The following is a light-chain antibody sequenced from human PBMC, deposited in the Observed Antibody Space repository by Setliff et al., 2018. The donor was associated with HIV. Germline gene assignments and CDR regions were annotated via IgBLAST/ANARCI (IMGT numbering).Light chain of an antibody. CDR3: AAWDDSLHGSYV. CDR1: SSNIGSNT. CDR2: KND. V-gene: IGLV1-44*01. Sequence: QSALTQPPSAPGTPGQRVTISCSGSSSNIGSNTVTWYQQLPGTAPKLLIYKNDQRPSGVPDRFSGSKSGTSASLAISGLQSGDEADYYCAAWDDSLHGSYVFGAGTKVTVL. J-gene: IGLJ1*01.